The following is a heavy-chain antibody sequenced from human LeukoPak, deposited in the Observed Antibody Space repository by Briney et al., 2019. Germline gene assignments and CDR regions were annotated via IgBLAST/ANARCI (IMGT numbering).Heavy chain of an antibody. CDR1: GGSFSGYF. V-gene: IGHV4-34*01. D-gene: IGHD6-13*01. CDR3: ATSPEAAAAGNDY. CDR2: LNHRGRS. J-gene: IGHJ4*02. Sequence: SETLSLPRAVYGGSFSGYFCIWIRHPPGKGLEWIGELNHRGRSKHNPSLKRRVTISADTTKNEISLKSSSVTAAGTTVYFCATSPEAAAAGNDYWGQGTLVTVSS.